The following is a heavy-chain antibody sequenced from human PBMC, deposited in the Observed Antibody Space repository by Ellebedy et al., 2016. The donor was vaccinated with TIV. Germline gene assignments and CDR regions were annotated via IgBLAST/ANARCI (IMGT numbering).Heavy chain of an antibody. J-gene: IGHJ3*02. CDR2: IYYTGST. CDR3: AREVIEVADTDAFDI. Sequence: MPSETLSLTCTVSGGSISSENYFWSWLRQTPGKGLEWIGYIYYTGSTYYNPSLRSRVTISVDTSRNQFSLHLNSVTAADTAVNYCAREVIEVADTDAFDIWGQGTMVTVSS. V-gene: IGHV4-30-4*01. D-gene: IGHD6-19*01. CDR1: GGSISSENYF.